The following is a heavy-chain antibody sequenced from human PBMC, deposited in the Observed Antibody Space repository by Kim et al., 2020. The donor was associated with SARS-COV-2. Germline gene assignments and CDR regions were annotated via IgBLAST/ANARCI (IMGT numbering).Heavy chain of an antibody. CDR1: GGSISSGGYY. D-gene: IGHD5-12*01. CDR2: IYYSGST. CDR3: ARGFTFSGLQFEYNWFDP. V-gene: IGHV4-31*03. J-gene: IGHJ5*02. Sequence: SETLSLTCTVSGGSISSGGYYWSWIRQHPGKGLEWIGYIYYSGSTYYNPSLKSRVTISVDTSKNQFSLKLSSVTAADTAVYYCARGFTFSGLQFEYNWFDPWGQGTLVTVSS.